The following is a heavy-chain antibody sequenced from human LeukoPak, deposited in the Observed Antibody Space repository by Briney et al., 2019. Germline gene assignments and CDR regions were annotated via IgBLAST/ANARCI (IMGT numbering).Heavy chain of an antibody. V-gene: IGHV3-30*18. D-gene: IGHD2-15*01. Sequence: GGSLRLSCAASGFTFSNYGMHWVRQAPGKGLEWVAVISYDESDKYYADSLKGRFTISRDNSKNTLYLQMNSLRPEDTAVYYCAKGVVAATNAAYYGMDVWGQGTTVTVSS. CDR3: AKGVVAATNAAYYGMDV. CDR2: ISYDESDK. CDR1: GFTFSNYG. J-gene: IGHJ6*02.